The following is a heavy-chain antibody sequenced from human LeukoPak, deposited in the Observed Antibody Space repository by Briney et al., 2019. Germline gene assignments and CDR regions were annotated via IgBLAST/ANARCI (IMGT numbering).Heavy chain of an antibody. CDR3: AKGHYYGSGSLDY. CDR1: GGSISSYY. V-gene: IGHV4-59*01. D-gene: IGHD3-10*01. J-gene: IGHJ4*02. CDR2: IYYSGST. Sequence: SETLSLTCTVSGGSISSYYWSWIRQPPGKGLEWIGYIYYSGSTNYNPSLKSRVTISVDTSKNQFSLKLSSVTAADTAVYYCAKGHYYGSGSLDYWGQGTLVTVSS.